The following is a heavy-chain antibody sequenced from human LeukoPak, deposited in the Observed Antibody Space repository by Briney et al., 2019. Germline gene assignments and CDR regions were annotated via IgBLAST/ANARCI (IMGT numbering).Heavy chain of an antibody. CDR2: IYYTGIT. D-gene: IGHD3-10*01. J-gene: IGHJ4*02. CDR3: ARVSFHYHSGNYGWYFDS. V-gene: IGHV4-59*11. Sequence: SETLSLTCSVSGGSISGQYCSLIRPPPGKGLEWIGYIYYTGITKNNPSLKSRVTISEDTSKNQFSLRLTSVTAADTAVYYCARVSFHYHSGNYGWYFDSWGQGTLVTVSS. CDR1: GGSISGQY.